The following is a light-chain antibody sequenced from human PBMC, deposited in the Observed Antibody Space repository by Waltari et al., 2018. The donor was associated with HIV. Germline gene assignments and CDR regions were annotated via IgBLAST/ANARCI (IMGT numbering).Light chain of an antibody. CDR2: GAS. V-gene: IGKV3-20*01. CDR1: QSVSSSY. CDR3: QQYGSSPYT. Sequence: EIVLTQSPGTLSLSPGERATLSCRASQSVSSSYLAWYQQKPGQAPRLLIYGASNRATGIPDRFSGSGSGTDFTLTISLEPEDFAVYYCQQYGSSPYTFGQGTKLEIK. J-gene: IGKJ2*01.